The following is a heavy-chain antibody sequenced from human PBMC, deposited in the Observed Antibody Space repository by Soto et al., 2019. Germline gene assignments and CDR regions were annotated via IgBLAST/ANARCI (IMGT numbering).Heavy chain of an antibody. CDR1: GTIFSSYT. CDR3: ARCLEGRVDD. J-gene: IGHJ6*02. Sequence: QVQLVQSGAEVKKPGSSVRVSYKASGTIFSSYTISWVRQAPGQGLEWMGRIIPILGETNSAQKFQGRVILIDDKSTNTDYMPLNSLRLEDTAGYYCARCLEGRVDDWAQGTRVTVSS. V-gene: IGHV1-69*02. CDR2: IIPILGET.